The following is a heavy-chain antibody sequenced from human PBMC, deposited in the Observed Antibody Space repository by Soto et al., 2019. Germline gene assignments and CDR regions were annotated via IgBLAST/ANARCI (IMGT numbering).Heavy chain of an antibody. CDR2: FDPEDGET. V-gene: IGHV1-24*01. CDR3: ATSGLPNWFDP. Sequence: ASVKVSCKASGYTFTSYGVSWVRQAPGKGLEWMGGFDPEDGETIYAQKFQGRVTMTEDTSTDTAYMELSSLRSEDTAVYYCATSGLPNWFDPWGQGTLVTVSS. CDR1: GYTFTSYG. J-gene: IGHJ5*02.